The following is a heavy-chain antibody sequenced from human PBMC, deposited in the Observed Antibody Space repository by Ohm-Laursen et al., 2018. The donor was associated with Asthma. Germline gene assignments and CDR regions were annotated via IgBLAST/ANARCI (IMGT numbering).Heavy chain of an antibody. J-gene: IGHJ5*02. D-gene: IGHD2-21*01. Sequence: SQTLSLTCAVSGDAISRYSWSWIRQPPGKGLEWIGYIHYTGNTNYNAALKSRVTISGDMSKNQFSLKVSSVTAADTAVYFCARLSISGFYSWIDPWGQGTLVTVSS. CDR2: IHYTGNT. V-gene: IGHV4-59*01. CDR3: ARLSISGFYSWIDP. CDR1: GDAISRYS.